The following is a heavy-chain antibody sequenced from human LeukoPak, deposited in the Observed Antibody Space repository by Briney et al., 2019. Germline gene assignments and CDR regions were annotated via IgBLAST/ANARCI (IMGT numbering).Heavy chain of an antibody. J-gene: IGHJ5*02. Sequence: GGSLILSCAASGFDLSTYEMSWVRQAPGKGLEWIADITISGHTKNYADSVKGRFTISRDNARTSLYLQMNSLRVEDTGVYYCARGDPHADLWGQGTLVTVSS. V-gene: IGHV3-48*03. CDR1: GFDLSTYE. CDR3: ARGDPHADL. CDR2: ITISGHTK.